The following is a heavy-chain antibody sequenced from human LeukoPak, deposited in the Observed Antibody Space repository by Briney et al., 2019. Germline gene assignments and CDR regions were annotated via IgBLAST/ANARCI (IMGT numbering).Heavy chain of an antibody. D-gene: IGHD6-13*01. V-gene: IGHV3-23*01. CDR1: GFTFSSYA. J-gene: IGHJ3*02. CDR3: ARGGSSWYDAFDI. CDR2: ISGSGGST. Sequence: GSLRLSCAASGFTFSSYAMSWVRQAPGKGLELVSAISGSGGSTYYADSVKGRFTISRDNSKNTLYLQMNSLRAEDTAVYYCARGGSSWYDAFDIWGQGTMVTVSS.